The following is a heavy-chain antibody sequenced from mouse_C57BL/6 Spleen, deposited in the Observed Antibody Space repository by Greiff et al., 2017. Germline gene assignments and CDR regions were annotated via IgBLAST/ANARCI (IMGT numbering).Heavy chain of an antibody. CDR2: IRLKSDNYAT. CDR3: TAYYGSNYYFDY. D-gene: IGHD1-1*01. J-gene: IGHJ2*01. Sequence: EVKLQESGGGLVQPGGSMKLSCVASGFTFSNYWMNWVRQSPEKGLEWVAQIRLKSDNYATHYAESVKGRFTISRDDSKSSVYLQMNNLRAEDTGIYYCTAYYGSNYYFDYWGQGTTLTVSS. V-gene: IGHV6-3*01. CDR1: GFTFSNYW.